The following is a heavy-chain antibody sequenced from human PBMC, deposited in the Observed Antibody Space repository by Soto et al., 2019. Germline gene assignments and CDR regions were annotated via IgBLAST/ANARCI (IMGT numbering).Heavy chain of an antibody. CDR1: GFTCSTYS. D-gene: IGHD2-2*01. Sequence: EVQLVESGGGLVKPGGSLRLSCAASGFTCSTYSMNWVRQAPGKGLEWISSISSSGGSVSYAESVKGRFTISRDNAKNSLYLQMDSLRAEDTAVYYCARGRSINTNMDYCGQGTLVTVSS. CDR3: ARGRSINTNMDY. V-gene: IGHV3-21*01. CDR2: ISSSGGSV. J-gene: IGHJ4*02.